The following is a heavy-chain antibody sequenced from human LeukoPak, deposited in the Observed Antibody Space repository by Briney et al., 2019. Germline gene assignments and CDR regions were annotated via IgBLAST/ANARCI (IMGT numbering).Heavy chain of an antibody. V-gene: IGHV3-21*01. CDR1: GFTFSSYS. D-gene: IGHD3-10*01. Sequence: PGGSLRLSCAASGFTFSSYSMNWVRQAPGKGLEWVSSISSSSSYIYYADSVKGRFTISRDNAKNSLYLQMNSLRAEDTAVYYCARVADMVRGVIHYYFDYWGQGTLVTVFS. J-gene: IGHJ4*02. CDR3: ARVADMVRGVIHYYFDY. CDR2: ISSSSSYI.